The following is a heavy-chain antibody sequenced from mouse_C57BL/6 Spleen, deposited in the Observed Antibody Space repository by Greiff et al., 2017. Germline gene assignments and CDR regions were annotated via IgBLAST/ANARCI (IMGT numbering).Heavy chain of an antibody. V-gene: IGHV5-17*01. CDR2: ISSGSSTI. CDR1: GFTFSDYG. CDR3: ARRDYYGSSLDY. Sequence: EVQLVESGGGLVKPGGSLKLSCAASGFTFSDYGMHWVRQAPEKGLEWVAYISSGSSTIYYADTVKGRFTISSDTAKNTLFLQMTSLRSEDTARYYWARRDYYGSSLDYWGQGTTLTVSS. D-gene: IGHD1-1*01. J-gene: IGHJ2*01.